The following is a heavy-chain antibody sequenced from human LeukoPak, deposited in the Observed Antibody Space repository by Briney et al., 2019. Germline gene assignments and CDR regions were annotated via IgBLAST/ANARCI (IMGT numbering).Heavy chain of an antibody. CDR1: GFTFSSYG. J-gene: IGHJ4*02. CDR2: IRYDGSNK. Sequence: GGSLRLSCAASGFTFSSYGMHRVRQAPGKGLEWVAFIRYDGSNKYYADPVKGRFTISRDNSKNTLYLQMNSLRAEDTAVYYCAKGGPVIPDYWGQGTLVTVSS. V-gene: IGHV3-30*02. CDR3: AKGGPVIPDY. D-gene: IGHD2-21*01.